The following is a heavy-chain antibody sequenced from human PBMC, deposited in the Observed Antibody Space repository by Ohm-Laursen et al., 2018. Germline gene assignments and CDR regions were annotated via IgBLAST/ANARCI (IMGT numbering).Heavy chain of an antibody. CDR2: ISSSGSTI. CDR3: AKDMAVGVPAAKGYQYGMDV. J-gene: IGHJ6*02. Sequence: SLRLSCTASGFTFSDYYMSWIRQAPGKGLEWVSYISSSGSTIYYADSVKGRFTISRDNAKNSLYLQMNSLRAENTALYYCAKDMAVGVPAAKGYQYGMDVWGQGTTVTVSS. V-gene: IGHV3-11*01. D-gene: IGHD2-2*01. CDR1: GFTFSDYY.